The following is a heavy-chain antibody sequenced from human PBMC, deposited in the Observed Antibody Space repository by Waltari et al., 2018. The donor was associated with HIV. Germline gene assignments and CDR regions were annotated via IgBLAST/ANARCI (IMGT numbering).Heavy chain of an antibody. J-gene: IGHJ4*02. CDR1: GGSISSYY. D-gene: IGHD3-16*02. CDR2: LYTSGST. Sequence: QVQLQESGPGLVKPSETLSLTCTVSGGSISSYYWSWIRQPAGKGLEWIGRLYTSGSTNYNPSLKSRVTMSVDTSKNQFSLKLSSVTAADTAVYYCAGTYYDYVWGSYRPPPFDYWGQGTLVTVSS. CDR3: AGTYYDYVWGSYRPPPFDY. V-gene: IGHV4-4*07.